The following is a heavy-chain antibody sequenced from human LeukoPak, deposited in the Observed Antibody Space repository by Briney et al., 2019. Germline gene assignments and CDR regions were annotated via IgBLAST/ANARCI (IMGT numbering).Heavy chain of an antibody. CDR2: IGTAGDP. D-gene: IGHD6-19*01. CDR3: ARVVGDSSGWYYFDY. CDR1: GFTFSSYD. J-gene: IGHJ4*02. Sequence: PGGSLRLSCAASGFTFSSYDMHWVRQATGKGLEWVSAIGTAGDPYYPGSVKGRFTISRENAKNSLYLQMNSLRAGDTAVYYCARVVGDSSGWYYFDYWGQGTLATVSS. V-gene: IGHV3-13*05.